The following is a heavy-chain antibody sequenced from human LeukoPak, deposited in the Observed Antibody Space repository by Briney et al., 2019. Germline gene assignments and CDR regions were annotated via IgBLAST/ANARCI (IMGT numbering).Heavy chain of an antibody. D-gene: IGHD3-10*01. J-gene: IGHJ6*02. Sequence: GASVKVSCKASGYTFTSYGISWVRQAPGQGLEWMGWISAYNGNTNYAQKLQGRVTMTTDTSTSTAYMELRSLRSDDTAVYYCARDFPLITMVRGVIISYYYYYGMDVWGQGTTVTVSS. CDR1: GYTFTSYG. CDR2: ISAYNGNT. V-gene: IGHV1-18*01. CDR3: ARDFPLITMVRGVIISYYYYYGMDV.